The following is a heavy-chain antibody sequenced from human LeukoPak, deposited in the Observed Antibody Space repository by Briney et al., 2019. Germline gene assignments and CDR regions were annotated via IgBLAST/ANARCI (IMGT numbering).Heavy chain of an antibody. CDR2: IYTSGST. V-gene: IGHV4-4*07. Sequence: MPSETLSLTCTVSGGSISSYYWSWIRQPAGKGLEWIGRIYTSGSTNYNPSLKSRVTMSVDTSKNQFSLKLSSVTAADTAVYYCARVTYSSSSISVDAFDIWGQGTMVTVPS. D-gene: IGHD6-6*01. CDR3: ARVTYSSSSISVDAFDI. CDR1: GGSISSYY. J-gene: IGHJ3*02.